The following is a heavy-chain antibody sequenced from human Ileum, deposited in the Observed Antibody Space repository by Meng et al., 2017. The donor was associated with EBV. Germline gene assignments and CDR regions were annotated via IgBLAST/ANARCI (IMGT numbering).Heavy chain of an antibody. D-gene: IGHD6-13*01. CDR2: IFNSGST. Sequence: QLLRHDSGPGLVKPSETLSLTCTVSGASISSTPYYWGWIRQPPGKGLEWIGNIFNSGSTSYSPSLKSRVTISVDTSKNQFSLKLSSVTAADTAVYYCARDYSSSWYSGGFFKYWGQGILVTVSS. CDR1: GASISSTPYY. V-gene: IGHV4-39*07. CDR3: ARDYSSSWYSGGFFKY. J-gene: IGHJ1*01.